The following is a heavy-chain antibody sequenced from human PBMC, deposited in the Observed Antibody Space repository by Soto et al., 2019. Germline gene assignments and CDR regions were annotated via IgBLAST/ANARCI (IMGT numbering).Heavy chain of an antibody. V-gene: IGHV1-46*01. CDR1: GYTFTSYY. D-gene: IGHD3-22*01. CDR3: AREKDSSGYYYSRRTGYYFDY. Sequence: ASVKVSCKASGYTFTSYYMHWVRQAPGQWLEWMGIINPSGGSTSYAQKFQGRVTMTRDTSTSTVYMELSSLRSEDTAVYYCAREKDSSGYYYSRRTGYYFDYWGQGTLVTVSS. CDR2: INPSGGST. J-gene: IGHJ4*02.